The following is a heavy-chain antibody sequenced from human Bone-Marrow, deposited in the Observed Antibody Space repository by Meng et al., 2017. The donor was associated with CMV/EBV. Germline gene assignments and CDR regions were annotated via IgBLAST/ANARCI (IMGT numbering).Heavy chain of an antibody. V-gene: IGHV1-69*05. CDR2: IIPIFGTA. CDR1: GGTFRSYA. CDR3: ARDMSNWGFYYGMDV. J-gene: IGHJ6*02. D-gene: IGHD7-27*01. Sequence: SVKVSCKASGGTFRSYAVSWVRQAPGQGLEWMGGIIPIFGTANYAQKFQGRVTITTDESTSTAYMELSSLRSEDTAVYYCARDMSNWGFYYGMDVWGQGTTVTVSS.